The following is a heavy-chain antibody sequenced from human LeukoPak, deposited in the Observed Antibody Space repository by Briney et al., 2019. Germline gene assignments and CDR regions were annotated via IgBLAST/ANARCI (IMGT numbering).Heavy chain of an antibody. CDR2: IYTSGST. D-gene: IGHD2-2*01. V-gene: IGHV4-4*07. Sequence: SETLSLTCTVSGGSISSYYWSWIRQPAGKGLEWIGRIYTSGSTNYNPSLKSRVTMSVDTSKNQFSLKLSSVTAADTAVYYCARSQYQLLGGYYYMDVWGKGTTVTVSS. J-gene: IGHJ6*03. CDR3: ARSQYQLLGGYYYMDV. CDR1: GGSISSYY.